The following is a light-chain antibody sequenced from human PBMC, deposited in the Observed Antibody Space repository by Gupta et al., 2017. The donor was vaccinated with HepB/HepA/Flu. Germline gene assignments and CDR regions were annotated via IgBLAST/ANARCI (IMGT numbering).Light chain of an antibody. V-gene: IGKV1D-12*01. CDR1: QGISW. J-gene: IGKJ5*01. CDR2: AAY. Sequence: DIQMTQSPSSVSASVGDTVTITCRASQGISWLAWYQQKPGKAPNLLIYAAYTLQSGVPSRFSGSGSGTSFTLTISSLQPEDFATYYCQQSNSFPLTFGQGTLLEIK. CDR3: QQSNSFPLT.